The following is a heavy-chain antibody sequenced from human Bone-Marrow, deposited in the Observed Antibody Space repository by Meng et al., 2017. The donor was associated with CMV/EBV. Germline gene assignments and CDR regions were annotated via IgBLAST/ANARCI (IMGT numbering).Heavy chain of an antibody. D-gene: IGHD6-13*01. CDR2: INPSGGST. CDR3: ARDGIAAANYYYGMDV. Sequence: ASVKVSCKASGYTFTGYYMHWVRQAPGQGLEWMGIINPSGGSTSYAQKFQGRVTMTRDTSTSTVYMELSSLRSEDTAVYYCARDGIAAANYYYGMDVWGQGTTVTVSS. V-gene: IGHV1-46*01. J-gene: IGHJ6*02. CDR1: GYTFTGYY.